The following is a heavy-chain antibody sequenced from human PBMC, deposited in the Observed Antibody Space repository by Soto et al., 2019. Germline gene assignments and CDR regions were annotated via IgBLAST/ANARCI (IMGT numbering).Heavy chain of an antibody. D-gene: IGHD5-18*01. CDR1: GFTFSSYA. Sequence: GGSLRLSCAASGFTFSSYAMSWVRQAPGKGLEWVSAISGSGGSTYYADSVKGRFTISRDNSKNTLYLQMNSLRAEDTAVYCCAKETSGCSYGFNYYGMDVWGQGTTVTVSS. J-gene: IGHJ6*02. V-gene: IGHV3-23*01. CDR2: ISGSGGST. CDR3: AKETSGCSYGFNYYGMDV.